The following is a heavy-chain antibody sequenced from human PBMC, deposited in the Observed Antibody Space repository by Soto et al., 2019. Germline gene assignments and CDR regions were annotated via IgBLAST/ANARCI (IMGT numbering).Heavy chain of an antibody. CDR3: ARGRDWNYKLDY. J-gene: IGHJ4*02. D-gene: IGHD1-7*01. CDR2: IYYSGST. CDR1: GGSISSGGYY. Sequence: QVQLQESGPGLVKPSQTLSLTCTVSGGSISSGGYYWSWIRQHPGKGLEWIGYIYYSGSTYYNPSLKSRVTIPVDTSKNQFSLKLSSVTAADTAVYYCARGRDWNYKLDYWGQGTLVTVSS. V-gene: IGHV4-31*03.